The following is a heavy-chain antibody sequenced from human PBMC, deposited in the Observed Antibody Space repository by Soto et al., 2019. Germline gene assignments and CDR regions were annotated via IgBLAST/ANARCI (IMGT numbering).Heavy chain of an antibody. CDR3: ARSRKWFGESKARWFDY. J-gene: IGHJ4*02. CDR1: GGSFSGYY. Sequence: SETLSLTCAVYGGSFSGYYWSWLRQPPGKGLEWIGEINHSGSTNYNPSLQSRVTISVDTSKNQFSLKLSSVTAADTAGYYCARSRKWFGESKARWFDYWGQGTLVTVSS. CDR2: INHSGST. V-gene: IGHV4-34*01. D-gene: IGHD3-10*01.